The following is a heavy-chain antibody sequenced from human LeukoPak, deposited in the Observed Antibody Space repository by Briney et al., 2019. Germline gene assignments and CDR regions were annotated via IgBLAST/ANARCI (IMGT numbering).Heavy chain of an antibody. CDR2: IRYVGSNK. CDR1: GFTFSSYG. J-gene: IGHJ4*02. D-gene: IGHD3-22*01. V-gene: IGHV3-30*02. Sequence: GGSLRLSCAASGFTFSSYGMHWVRQAPGKGLEWVAFIRYVGSNKYYADSVKGRFTISRDNSKNTLYLQMNSLRAEDTAVYYCAKLADGDQVVITQKAIDYWGQGTLVTVSS. CDR3: AKLADGDQVVITQKAIDY.